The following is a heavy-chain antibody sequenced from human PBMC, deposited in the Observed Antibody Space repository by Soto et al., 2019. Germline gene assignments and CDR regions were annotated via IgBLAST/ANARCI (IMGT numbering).Heavy chain of an antibody. Sequence: RASVKVSCKASGFTFTSSAVQWVRQARGQRLEWIGWIVVGSGNTNYAQKFQERVTITRDMSTSTAYMELSSLRAEDTAVYYCAKSRSGWLSNWFDPWGQGTLVTVSS. CDR2: IVVGSGNT. V-gene: IGHV1-58*01. CDR1: GFTFTSSA. CDR3: AKSRSGWLSNWFDP. D-gene: IGHD3-22*01. J-gene: IGHJ5*02.